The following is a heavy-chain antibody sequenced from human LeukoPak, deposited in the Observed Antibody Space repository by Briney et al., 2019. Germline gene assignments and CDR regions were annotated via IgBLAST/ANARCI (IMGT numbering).Heavy chain of an antibody. CDR3: ARGPNRGNYHDSSGYSY. V-gene: IGHV3-7*01. D-gene: IGHD3-22*01. J-gene: IGHJ4*02. CDR1: GFTFSSYW. Sequence: PGGSLRLSCAASGFTFSSYWMSWVRQAPGKGLEWVANIKQDGSEKYYVDSVKGRFTISRDNAKNSLYLQMNSLRAEDTAVYYCARGPNRGNYHDSSGYSYWGQGTLVTVSS. CDR2: IKQDGSEK.